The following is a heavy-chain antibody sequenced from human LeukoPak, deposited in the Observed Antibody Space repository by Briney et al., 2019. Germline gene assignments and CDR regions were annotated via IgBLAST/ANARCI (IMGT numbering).Heavy chain of an antibody. J-gene: IGHJ4*02. D-gene: IGHD2-2*01. CDR2: IKPDGSEK. Sequence: GGSLRLSCAASAFTFRTYWMSWVRQAPGKGLEWVAMIKPDGSEKYYVDSVKGLFTISRDNAKNSLYLQMTSLRAEDTAVYYCAREPSSLDYWGQGTLVTVSS. CDR1: AFTFRTYW. CDR3: AREPSSLDY. V-gene: IGHV3-7*04.